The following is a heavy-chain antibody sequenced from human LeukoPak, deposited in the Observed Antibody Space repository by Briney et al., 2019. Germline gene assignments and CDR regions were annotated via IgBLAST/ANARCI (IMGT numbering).Heavy chain of an antibody. D-gene: IGHD2-2*01. V-gene: IGHV4-31*03. J-gene: IGHJ5*02. CDR2: IYYSGST. Sequence: SETLSLTCTVSGGSISSDSYYWSWIRQHPGKGLEWIGYIYYSGSTYYNPSLKSRVTISLDTSKNQFSLKLSSVTAADTAVYYCARSYCSSIGCYYWFDPWGQGTLVTVSS. CDR3: ARSYCSSIGCYYWFDP. CDR1: GGSISSDSYY.